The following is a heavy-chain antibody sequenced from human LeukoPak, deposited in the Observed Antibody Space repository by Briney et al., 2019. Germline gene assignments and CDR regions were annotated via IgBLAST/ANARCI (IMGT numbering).Heavy chain of an antibody. V-gene: IGHV3-9*01. J-gene: IGHJ6*03. CDR3: AKDLRSSYYYYMDV. D-gene: IGHD1-14*01. Sequence: GGSLRLSCAASGFTFDDYAMHWVREAPGKGLEGVSGISWNSGSIGYADSVKGRFTISRDNAKNSLYLQMNSLRAEDTALYYCAKDLRSSYYYYMDVWGKGTTVTVSS. CDR2: ISWNSGSI. CDR1: GFTFDDYA.